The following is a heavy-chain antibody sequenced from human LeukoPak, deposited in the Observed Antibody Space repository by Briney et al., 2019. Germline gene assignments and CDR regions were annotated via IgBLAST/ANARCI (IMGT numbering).Heavy chain of an antibody. CDR1: GYTXTSYG. D-gene: IGHD5-12*01. CDR2: ISDYNGNT. V-gene: IGHV1-18*01. J-gene: IGHJ4*02. Sequence: ASVKVSCKASGYTXTSYGISWVRQAPGQGLEWMGWISDYNGNTNYAQKLQGRVTMTTDTSTSTAYMELRSLRSDDTAVYYCARAGGYSAYKENFDYWGQGTLVTVSS. CDR3: ARAGGYSAYKENFDY.